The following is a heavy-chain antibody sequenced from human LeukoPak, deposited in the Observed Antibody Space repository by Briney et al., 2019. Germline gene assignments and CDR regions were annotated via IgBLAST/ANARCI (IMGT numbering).Heavy chain of an antibody. J-gene: IGHJ6*02. CDR2: INHSGST. CDR1: GGSFSGYY. V-gene: IGHV4-34*01. D-gene: IGHD2-2*01. CDR3: ARGRRYCSSTSCYRDRYYYYYGMDV. Sequence: SETLSLTCAVYGGSFSGYYWSWIRQPPGKGLEWIGEINHSGSTNYNPSLKSRVTISVDTSKNQFSLKQSSVTAADTAVYYCARGRRYCSSTSCYRDRYYYYYGMDVWGQGTTVTVSS.